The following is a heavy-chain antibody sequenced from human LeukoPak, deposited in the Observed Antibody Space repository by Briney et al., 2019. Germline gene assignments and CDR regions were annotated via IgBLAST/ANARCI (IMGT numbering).Heavy chain of an antibody. D-gene: IGHD5-18*01. Sequence: GGSLRLSCAASRFTFSNYGMHWVRQAPGKGLEWMAFIRYDGSYKYYADSVKGRFTISRDNSKNTVYLQMNSLRAEDTAVYYCANDLGWIQLNLGRGQGTLVTVSS. CDR3: ANDLGWIQLNLG. CDR1: RFTFSNYG. V-gene: IGHV3-30*02. J-gene: IGHJ4*02. CDR2: IRYDGSYK.